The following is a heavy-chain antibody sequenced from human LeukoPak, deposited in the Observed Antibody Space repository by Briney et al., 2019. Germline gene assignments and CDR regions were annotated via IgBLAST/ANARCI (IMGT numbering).Heavy chain of an antibody. CDR3: ARDQYDSSGYYYLDP. J-gene: IGHJ5*02. D-gene: IGHD3-22*01. CDR2: IYTSGGT. V-gene: IGHV4-61*02. Sequence: SQTLSLTCTVSGGSISSGSYYWSWIRQPAGKGLEWIGRIYTSGGTNYNPSLKSRVTISVDTSKNQFSLKLSSVTAADTAVYYCARDQYDSSGYYYLDPWGQGTLVTVSS. CDR1: GGSISSGSYY.